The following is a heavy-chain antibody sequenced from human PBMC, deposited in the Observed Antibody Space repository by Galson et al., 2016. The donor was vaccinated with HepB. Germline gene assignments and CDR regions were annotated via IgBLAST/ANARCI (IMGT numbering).Heavy chain of an antibody. D-gene: IGHD2-2*01. V-gene: IGHV5-10-1*01. J-gene: IGHJ6*02. Sequence: QSGAEVKAPGESLTISCKGSGYSFTSYWISWVRQVPGKGLEWVGRIDPRDSYTDYSPSFQGPVTISVDKSFSTAYLQWSGLMASDTAMYYCARHSGYCISVGCLIALYYYYGLDVWGQGTTVTVSS. CDR2: IDPRDSYT. CDR3: ARHSGYCISVGCLIALYYYYGLDV. CDR1: GYSFTSYW.